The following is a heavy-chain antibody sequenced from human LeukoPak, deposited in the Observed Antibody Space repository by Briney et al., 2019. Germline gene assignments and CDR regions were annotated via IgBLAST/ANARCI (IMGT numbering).Heavy chain of an antibody. CDR2: ISAYNGNT. J-gene: IGHJ4*02. CDR1: GYTFTSYG. Sequence: AASVKVSCKASGYTFTSYGISWVRQAPGQGLEWMGWISAYNGNTNYAQKLQGRVTMTTDTSTSTAYMELRSLRSDDTAVYYCARDRPYSSSWRTDYWGQGTLVTVSS. CDR3: ARDRPYSSSWRTDY. D-gene: IGHD6-13*01. V-gene: IGHV1-18*01.